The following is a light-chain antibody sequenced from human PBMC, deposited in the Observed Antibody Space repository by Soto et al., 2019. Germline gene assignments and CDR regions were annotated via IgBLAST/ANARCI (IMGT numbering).Light chain of an antibody. CDR3: QHYGTSTRM. CDR1: QSVSATY. V-gene: IGKV3-20*01. J-gene: IGKJ1*01. Sequence: EIVLTQSPGTLSLSPGESATLSCRATQSVSATYLAWYQQKPGQAPRLLIYAASGRATDIPDRFSGSGSGTDFTLAISRLEPEDFAVYWCQHYGTSTRMFGQGTKVEIK. CDR2: AAS.